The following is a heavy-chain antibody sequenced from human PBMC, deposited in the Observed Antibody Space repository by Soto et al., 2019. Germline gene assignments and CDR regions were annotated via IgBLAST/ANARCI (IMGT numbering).Heavy chain of an antibody. CDR3: ARILYSSSAGRFDP. CDR1: GGTFSSYA. CDR2: IIPIFGTA. V-gene: IGHV1-69*06. Sequence: QVQLVQSGAEVKKPGSSVKVSCKASGGTFSSYAISWVRQAPGQGLEWMGGIIPIFGTANYGQKFQGRVTITADKSTSTAEMELSGLRSEDTAVYYCARILYSSSAGRFDPWGQGTLVTVSS. D-gene: IGHD6-13*01. J-gene: IGHJ5*02.